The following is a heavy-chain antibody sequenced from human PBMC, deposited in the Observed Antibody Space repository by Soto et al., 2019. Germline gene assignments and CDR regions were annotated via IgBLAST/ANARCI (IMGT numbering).Heavy chain of an antibody. D-gene: IGHD3-10*01. J-gene: IGHJ4*02. CDR2: IYYSGST. CDR1: GGSISSSSYY. CDR3: ASPITMVRARGQFDY. Sequence: SETLSLTCTVSGGSISSSSYYWGWIRQPPGKGLEWIGSIYYSGSTYYNPSLKSRVTISVDTSKNQFSLKLSSVTAADTAVYYCASPITMVRARGQFDYWGQGTLVTDSS. V-gene: IGHV4-39*01.